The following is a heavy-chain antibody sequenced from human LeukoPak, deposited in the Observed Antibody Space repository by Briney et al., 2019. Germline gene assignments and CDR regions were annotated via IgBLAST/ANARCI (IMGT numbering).Heavy chain of an antibody. CDR1: GFTLSNAW. V-gene: IGHV3-15*01. CDR2: IKSKTDGGTT. Sequence: GGSLRLSCAASGFTLSNAWMSWVRQAPGKGLEWVGRIKSKTDGGTTDYAAPVKGRFTISRDDSKNTLYLQMNSLKTEDTAVYYCTTDPDYYDSSGQVYWGQGTLVTVSS. D-gene: IGHD3-22*01. J-gene: IGHJ4*02. CDR3: TTDPDYYDSSGQVY.